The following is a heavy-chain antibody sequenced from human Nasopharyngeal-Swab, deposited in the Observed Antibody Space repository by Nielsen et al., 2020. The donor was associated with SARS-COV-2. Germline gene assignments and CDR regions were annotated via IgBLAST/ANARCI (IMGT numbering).Heavy chain of an antibody. D-gene: IGHD2-2*01. V-gene: IGHV1-18*01. CDR1: DYTFTSYG. CDR3: ARVVPRGAFDI. J-gene: IGHJ3*02. Sequence: SVKVSCKASDYTFTSYGTSWVRQAPGQGLEWMGWISAYNGNTNYAQNLQGRVTMTTDTSTSTAYMEVRSLRSDDTAVYYCARVVPRGAFDIWGQGTMVNVSS. CDR2: ISAYNGNT.